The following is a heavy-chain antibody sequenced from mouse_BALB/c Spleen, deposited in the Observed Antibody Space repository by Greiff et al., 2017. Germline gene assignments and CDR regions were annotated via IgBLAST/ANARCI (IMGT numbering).Heavy chain of an antibody. J-gene: IGHJ4*01. CDR3: GRYYYGSSYGAMDY. Sequence: QVQLQQPGAELVKPGASVKLSCKASGYTFTSYWMHWVKQRPGQGLEWIGEINPSNGRTNYNEKFKSKATLTVDKSSSTAYMQLSSLTSEDSAVYYCGRYYYGSSYGAMDYWGQGTSVTVSS. D-gene: IGHD1-1*01. V-gene: IGHV1S81*02. CDR2: INPSNGRT. CDR1: GYTFTSYW.